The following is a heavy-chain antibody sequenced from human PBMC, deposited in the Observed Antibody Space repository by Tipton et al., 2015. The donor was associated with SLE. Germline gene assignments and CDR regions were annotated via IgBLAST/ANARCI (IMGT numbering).Heavy chain of an antibody. D-gene: IGHD3-3*01. J-gene: IGHJ6*03. CDR1: GGSISSGGYY. Sequence: TLSLTCTVSGGSISSGGYYWSWIRQHPGKGLGWIGYIYYSGSTYYNPSLKSRVTISVDTSKNQFSLKLSSVTAADTAVYYCATESGHYDFWSGYYTHYYYMDVWGKGTTVTVSS. V-gene: IGHV4-31*03. CDR2: IYYSGST. CDR3: ATESGHYDFWSGYYTHYYYMDV.